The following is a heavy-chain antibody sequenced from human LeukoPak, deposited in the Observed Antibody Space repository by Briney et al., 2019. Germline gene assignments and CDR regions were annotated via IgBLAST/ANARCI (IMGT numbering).Heavy chain of an antibody. J-gene: IGHJ4*02. CDR1: GYTFTSNY. V-gene: IGHV1-46*01. CDR2: IYPRDGST. Sequence: GVSVKVSCKASGYTFTSNYIHWVRQAPGQGLEWMGMIYPRDGSTSYAQKFQGRVTVTRDTSTSTVHMELSGLRSEDTAEYYCARDQEGFDYWGQGTLVTVSS. CDR3: ARDQEGFDY.